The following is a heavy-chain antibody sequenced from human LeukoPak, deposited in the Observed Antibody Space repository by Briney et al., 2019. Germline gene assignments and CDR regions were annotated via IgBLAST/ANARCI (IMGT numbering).Heavy chain of an antibody. CDR2: IWPDGVT. Sequence: PSETLSLTCTVSDDSISSGNYYWSWIRQPAGKGLEWIGRIWPDGVTSFKPSLKSRVTISIDTSKNQFSLRLSSVTAADTAVYYCARQGPAGRGTGYCSSTACPFDYWGQGSLVTVSS. CDR1: DDSISSGNYY. CDR3: ARQGPAGRGTGYCSSTACPFDY. D-gene: IGHD2-2*01. J-gene: IGHJ4*02. V-gene: IGHV4-61*02.